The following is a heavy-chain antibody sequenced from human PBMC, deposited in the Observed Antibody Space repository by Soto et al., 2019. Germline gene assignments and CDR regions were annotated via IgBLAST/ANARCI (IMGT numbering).Heavy chain of an antibody. CDR2: INVYNGNK. CDR3: ARDLAVGWFDP. Sequence: QVQLVQSGAEVKKPGASVKVSCKTSGYTFTSYSISWLRQAPGQGLEWMGWINVYNGNKKYAQNVQGRVTMTTDTATSTAYMELRSLRSDDTAVYYCARDLAVGWFDPWGQGTLVTVSS. D-gene: IGHD3-16*01. J-gene: IGHJ5*02. V-gene: IGHV1-18*01. CDR1: GYTFTSYS.